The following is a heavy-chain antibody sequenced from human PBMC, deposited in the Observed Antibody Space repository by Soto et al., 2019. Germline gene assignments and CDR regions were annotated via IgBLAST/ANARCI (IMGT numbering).Heavy chain of an antibody. J-gene: IGHJ4*01. Sequence: SETLSLTFSVSGRSMSRNYWCWIRLSPAKGLERLGYVFYGGTDHNPSLEGRVTMSVATSKSQFSLKLTSVTASATAVYYGASSRGAVYFDAWGRGPLVTVSS. CDR1: GRSMSRNY. V-gene: IGHV4-59*01. D-gene: IGHD3-16*01. CDR2: VFYGGT. CDR3: ASSRGAVYFDA.